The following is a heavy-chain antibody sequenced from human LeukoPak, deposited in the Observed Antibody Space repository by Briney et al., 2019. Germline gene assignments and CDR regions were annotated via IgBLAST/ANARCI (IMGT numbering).Heavy chain of an antibody. CDR2: INPNSGGT. D-gene: IGHD3-3*01. J-gene: IGHJ4*02. Sequence: GASVKVSCKASGYTFTGYYMHWVRQAPGQGLEWMGWINPNSGGTNYAQKFQGRVTMTRDTSISTAYMELSRLRSDDTAVYYCARTYYDFWSGLNFDYWGQGTLVTVSS. CDR3: ARTYYDFWSGLNFDY. V-gene: IGHV1-2*02. CDR1: GYTFTGYY.